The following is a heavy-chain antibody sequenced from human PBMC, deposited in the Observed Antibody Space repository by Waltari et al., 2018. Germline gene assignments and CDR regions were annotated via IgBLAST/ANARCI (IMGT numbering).Heavy chain of an antibody. J-gene: IGHJ4*02. CDR1: GFSFSGST. V-gene: IGHV3-73*01. Sequence: EVQVVESGGGLVPPGGSLKLSCATPGFSFSGSTIHWVRQTSGKGLEGDGRNGRKPYNYATAYSASVKGRFTISRDDSKNTAYLQMNNLMTEDTAVYYCSGGEVTGTDFWGQGTLVTVSS. CDR3: SGGEVTGTDF. CDR2: NGRKPYNYAT. D-gene: IGHD6-19*01.